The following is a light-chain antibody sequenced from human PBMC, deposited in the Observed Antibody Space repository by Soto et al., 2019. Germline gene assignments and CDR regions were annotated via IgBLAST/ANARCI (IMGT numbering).Light chain of an antibody. CDR2: KVS. J-gene: IGKJ2*01. V-gene: IGKV2-30*02. CDR1: QSLVHSDGNTH. CDR3: KPGTHWAYT. Sequence: VVMTQSPLSLPVTLGQPASISCRSSQSLVHSDGNTHLNWFQQRPGQSPRRLIYKVSNRDSGVPDRFSGSGSGTDFTLKISRVEAEDVGVYYCKPGTHWAYTFGQGTKLEIK.